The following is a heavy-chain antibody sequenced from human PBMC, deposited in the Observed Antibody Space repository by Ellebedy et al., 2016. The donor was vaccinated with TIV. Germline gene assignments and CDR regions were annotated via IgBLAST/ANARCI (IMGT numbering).Heavy chain of an antibody. J-gene: IGHJ4*02. Sequence: SETLSLXCTVSGVSISRHYWSWIRQSPGKGLEWIGNIYFSGSTNYNPSLKSRVTISVDMSKNQFSLKLTFVTAADTAIYYCARDGPYSGSYSFDLWGQGTLLTVSS. CDR2: IYFSGST. D-gene: IGHD1-26*01. CDR3: ARDGPYSGSYSFDL. V-gene: IGHV4-59*11. CDR1: GVSISRHY.